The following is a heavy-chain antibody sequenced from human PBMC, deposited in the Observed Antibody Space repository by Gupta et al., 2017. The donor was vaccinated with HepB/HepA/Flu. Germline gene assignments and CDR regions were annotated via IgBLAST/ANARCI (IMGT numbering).Heavy chain of an antibody. CDR2: VNGDGDVT. V-gene: IGHV3-74*01. Sequence: EVQLVASGGGLVQPGGSLRLSCAASGFPFSRHRMIWVRQAPGKGLVWVSGVNGDGDVTRDADSVKGRFTISRDNAKNMLYLEINSLRVEDTAVYYCARGTGTTKFDPWGQGTLVTVSS. CDR3: ARGTGTTKFDP. CDR1: GFPFSRHR. J-gene: IGHJ5*02. D-gene: IGHD1-7*01.